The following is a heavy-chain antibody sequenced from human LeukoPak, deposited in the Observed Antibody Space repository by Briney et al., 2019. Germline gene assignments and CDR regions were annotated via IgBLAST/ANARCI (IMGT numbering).Heavy chain of an antibody. D-gene: IGHD3-22*01. CDR3: AKNYSSDTSVYSLYVFDI. V-gene: IGHV3-30*02. CDR2: IRYDGTNE. Sequence: GGSLRLSCAASGFTLNNYGIHWVRQAPGKGLEWVAFIRYDGTNEYYADSVKGRFTISRDDSKNTLYLEMDSLRAEDTAVYYFAKNYSSDTSVYSLYVFDIGAKGTVVT. J-gene: IGHJ3*02. CDR1: GFTLNNYG.